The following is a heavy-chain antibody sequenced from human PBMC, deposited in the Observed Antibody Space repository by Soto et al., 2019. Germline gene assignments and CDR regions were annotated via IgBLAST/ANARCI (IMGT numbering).Heavy chain of an antibody. CDR3: ARDLSPYSDYYDESSSETWFDP. V-gene: IGHV3-33*01. CDR2: IWYDGSNK. D-gene: IGHD3-22*01. CDR1: GFTFSSYG. J-gene: IGHJ5*02. Sequence: PGGSLRLSCAASGFTFSSYGMHWVRQAPGKGLEWVAVIWYDGSNKYYADSVKGRFTISRDNSKNTLYLQMNSLRAEDTALYYCARDLSPYSDYYDESSSETWFDPWGQGTLVTVSS.